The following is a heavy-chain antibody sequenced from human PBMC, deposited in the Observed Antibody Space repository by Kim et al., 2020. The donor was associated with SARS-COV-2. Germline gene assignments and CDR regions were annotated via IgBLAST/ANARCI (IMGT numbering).Heavy chain of an antibody. CDR2: IYYSGST. V-gene: IGHV4-39*01. J-gene: IGHJ4*02. D-gene: IGHD6-19*01. CDR3: ARSGYSSGWHPIIFDY. CDR1: GGSISSSSYY. Sequence: SETLSLTCTVSGGSISSSSYYWGWIRQPPGKGLEWIGSIYYSGSTYYNPSLKSRVTISVDTSKNQFSLKLSSVTAADTAVYYCARSGYSSGWHPIIFDYWGQGTLVTVSS.